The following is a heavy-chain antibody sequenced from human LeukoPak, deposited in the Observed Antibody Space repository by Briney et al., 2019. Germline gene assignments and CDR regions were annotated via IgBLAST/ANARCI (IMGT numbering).Heavy chain of an antibody. V-gene: IGHV3-23*01. CDR1: GFIFSSYA. CDR2: ISGSGATT. D-gene: IGHD2-15*01. J-gene: IGHJ4*02. Sequence: PGGSLRLSCAASGFIFSSYAMSWVRQAPGKGLEWVSTISGSGATTYYADSVKSRFTISRDNSKNTLFLQFSSLRAEDTAVYYCAKDKATVAAKGPFDYWGQGTLVTVSS. CDR3: AKDKATVAAKGPFDY.